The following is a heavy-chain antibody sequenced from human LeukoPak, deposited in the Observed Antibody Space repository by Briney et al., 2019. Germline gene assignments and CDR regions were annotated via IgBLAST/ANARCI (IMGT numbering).Heavy chain of an antibody. V-gene: IGHV3-30*18. CDR1: GFTFSSYG. CDR3: AKDVIPGIAAAGKRNYFDY. Sequence: GGSLRLSCAASGFTFSSYGMHWVRQAPGKGREWVAVISYDGSNKYYADSVKGRFTISRDNSKYTLYLQMNSLRAEDTAVYYCAKDVIPGIAAAGKRNYFDYWGQGTLVTVSS. CDR2: ISYDGSNK. J-gene: IGHJ4*02. D-gene: IGHD6-13*01.